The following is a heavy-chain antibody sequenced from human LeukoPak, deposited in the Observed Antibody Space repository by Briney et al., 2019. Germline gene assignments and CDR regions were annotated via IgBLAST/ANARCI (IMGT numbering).Heavy chain of an antibody. D-gene: IGHD2-2*01. CDR2: VSGGGGTT. Sequence: PGGSLRPSCAASGFTFSSYAMSWVRQAPGKGLEWVSTVSGGGGTTYYADSVKGRFTISRDNSKNTLFLQMNSLRAEDTAIYYCAKDMGYCRSATCYGLDYWGQGTLVTVSS. CDR1: GFTFSSYA. V-gene: IGHV3-23*01. CDR3: AKDMGYCRSATCYGLDY. J-gene: IGHJ4*02.